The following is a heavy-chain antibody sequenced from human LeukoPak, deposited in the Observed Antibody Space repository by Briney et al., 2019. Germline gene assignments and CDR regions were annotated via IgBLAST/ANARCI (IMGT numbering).Heavy chain of an antibody. CDR2: IKAKAHGGTI. CDR3: TTDQPVYDFWSGIDTPNYYYYYMDV. CDR1: GFTFINAW. V-gene: IGHV3-15*01. J-gene: IGHJ6*03. Sequence: GGSLRLSCAASGFTFINAWMAWVRQAPGKGLEWVGRIKAKAHGGTIEYAAPVKGRFTISRDDSKNTLYLQMNSLKTEDTAVYYCTTDQPVYDFWSGIDTPNYYYYYMDVWGKGTTVTVSS. D-gene: IGHD3-3*01.